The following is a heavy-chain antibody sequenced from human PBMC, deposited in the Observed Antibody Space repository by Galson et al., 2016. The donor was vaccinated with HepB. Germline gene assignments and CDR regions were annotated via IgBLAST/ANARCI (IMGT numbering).Heavy chain of an antibody. CDR1: GFIFSDYV. V-gene: IGHV3-30*04. J-gene: IGHJ4*02. CDR3: AREEIVGATPPAFDQ. Sequence: SLRLSCAASGFIFSDYVMHWVRQAPGKGLEWVAVISSDGEDTSYADSVKGRFTISRHNSKTTLYLQLNSLRGEDTAVYYCAREEIVGATPPAFDQWGQGTLVTVSS. D-gene: IGHD1-26*01. CDR2: ISSDGEDT.